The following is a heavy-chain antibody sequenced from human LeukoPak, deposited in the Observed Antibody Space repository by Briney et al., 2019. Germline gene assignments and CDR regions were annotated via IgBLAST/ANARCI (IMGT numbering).Heavy chain of an antibody. CDR3: ARDLGYGGFDWAP. CDR1: GGSISSYY. CDR2: IYYSGST. V-gene: IGHV4-59*12. J-gene: IGHJ5*02. D-gene: IGHD5-12*01. Sequence: SQTLSLTCTVSGGSISSYYWSWIRQPPGKGLEWIGYIYYSGSTNYNPSLKSRVTISVDTSQNQFSLNLTSVTAADAAVYYCARDLGYGGFDWAPWGQGTLVTVSS.